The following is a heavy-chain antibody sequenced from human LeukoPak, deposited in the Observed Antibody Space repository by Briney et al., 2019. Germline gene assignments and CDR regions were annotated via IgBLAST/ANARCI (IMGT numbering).Heavy chain of an antibody. J-gene: IGHJ5*02. CDR1: GYSFTSYW. CDR3: ARHDPHYYDSSGYYYWFDP. V-gene: IGHV5-51*01. D-gene: IGHD3-22*01. CDR2: IYPGDSDT. Sequence: GESLRISCKGSGYSFTSYWIGWVRQMPGKGLEWMGIIYPGDSDTRYSPSFQGQVTISADKSISTAYLQWSSLKASDTAMYYCARHDPHYYDSSGYYYWFDPWGQGTLVTVSS.